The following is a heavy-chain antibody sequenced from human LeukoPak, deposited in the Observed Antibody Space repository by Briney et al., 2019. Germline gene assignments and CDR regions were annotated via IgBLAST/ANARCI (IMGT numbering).Heavy chain of an antibody. Sequence: GGSLRLSCAASGFTFITYGIHWVRQAPGKGLEWVSVISGNGNTIYHADSVKGRFTISRDNSKNTLYLQMNSLRAGDTAAYYCAKEFYSDTSAFYYKYLDFWGQGALVTVSS. CDR3: AKEFYSDTSAFYYKYLDF. D-gene: IGHD3-22*01. CDR2: ISGNGNTI. V-gene: IGHV3-23*01. J-gene: IGHJ4*02. CDR1: GFTFITYG.